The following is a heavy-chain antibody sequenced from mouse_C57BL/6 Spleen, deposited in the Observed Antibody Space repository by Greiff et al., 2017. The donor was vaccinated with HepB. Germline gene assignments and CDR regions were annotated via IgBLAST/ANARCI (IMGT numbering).Heavy chain of an antibody. J-gene: IGHJ2*01. CDR1: GFTFSSYG. V-gene: IGHV5-6*01. Sequence: EVKLVESGGDLVKPGGSLKLSCAASGFTFSSYGMSWVRQTPDKRLEWVATISSGGSYTYYPDSVKGRFTISRDNAKNTLYLQMSSLKSEDTAMYYCARQPFITTVVAFDYWGQGTTLTVSS. D-gene: IGHD1-1*01. CDR3: ARQPFITTVVAFDY. CDR2: ISSGGSYT.